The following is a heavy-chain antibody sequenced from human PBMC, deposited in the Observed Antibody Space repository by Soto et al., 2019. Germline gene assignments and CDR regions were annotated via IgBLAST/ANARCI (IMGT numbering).Heavy chain of an antibody. Sequence: GGSLRLSCAASGFTFSSYGMHWVRQAPGKGLEWVAVISYDGSNKYYADSVKGRFTISRDNSKNTLYLQMNSLRAEDKAVYYCAKDMNDYGDYVVFYYYYGMDVWGQGTTVTVSS. D-gene: IGHD4-17*01. CDR3: AKDMNDYGDYVVFYYYYGMDV. J-gene: IGHJ6*02. CDR2: ISYDGSNK. CDR1: GFTFSSYG. V-gene: IGHV3-30*18.